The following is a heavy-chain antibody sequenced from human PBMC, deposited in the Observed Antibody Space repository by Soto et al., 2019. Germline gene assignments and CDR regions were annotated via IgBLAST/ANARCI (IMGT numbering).Heavy chain of an antibody. CDR1: GLTFSSYA. Sequence: EVQLLESGGGWVQPGGCLRLSCAASGLTFSSYAISWVRQAPGTGMEWVSAISGSGGSTYYADSEKGRFTISRDNSKNTLYLQMNSLRAEDTAVYYCAKVGVTKPSYYFDYWGQGTLVTVSS. D-gene: IGHD4-4*01. CDR3: AKVGVTKPSYYFDY. J-gene: IGHJ4*02. V-gene: IGHV3-23*01. CDR2: ISGSGGST.